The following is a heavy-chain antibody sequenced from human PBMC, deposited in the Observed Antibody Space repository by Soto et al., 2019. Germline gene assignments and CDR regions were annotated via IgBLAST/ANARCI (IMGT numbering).Heavy chain of an antibody. J-gene: IGHJ4*02. D-gene: IGHD4-17*01. Sequence: QVQLVESGGGVVQPGRSLRLSCAASGFTFSRYAMHWVRQAPGKGLEWVAVISYDGSNEYYADSVKGRFTISRDNSKDTLYLQMNCLRTEDKAVYYCARPVSLYGDFVPVDFWGQGTLVTVSS. V-gene: IGHV3-30-3*01. CDR2: ISYDGSNE. CDR3: ARPVSLYGDFVPVDF. CDR1: GFTFSRYA.